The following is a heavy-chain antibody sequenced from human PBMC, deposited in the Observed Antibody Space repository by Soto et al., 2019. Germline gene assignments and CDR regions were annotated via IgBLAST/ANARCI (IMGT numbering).Heavy chain of an antibody. V-gene: IGHV3-15*01. Sequence: EVQLEESGGGPGEPGGSLRLSCAASGFTLSNAWMNWVRHTPGRGLEWVGRIKSRSDGGTPDYGAPVKGRFTISRDDSLTTVYLQMNSLTAEDTGVYYCTTDTRRISVFGVPWDSWGQGTLVTVSS. D-gene: IGHD3-3*01. CDR2: IKSRSDGGTP. CDR1: GFTLSNAW. CDR3: TTDTRRISVFGVPWDS. J-gene: IGHJ4*02.